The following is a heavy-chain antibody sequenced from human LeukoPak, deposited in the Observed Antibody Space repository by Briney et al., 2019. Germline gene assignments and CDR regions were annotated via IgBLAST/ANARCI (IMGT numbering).Heavy chain of an antibody. CDR3: ACLGYSSSWYIGYYYYYMDV. CDR1: GGSISSYY. J-gene: IGHJ6*03. CDR2: IYTSGST. Sequence: SSETLSPTCTVSGGSISSYYWSWIRQPPGKGLEWIGYIYTSGSTNYNPSLKSRVTISVDTSKNQFSLKLSSVTAADTAVYYCACLGYSSSWYIGYYYYYMDVWAKGPRSPSP. D-gene: IGHD6-13*01. V-gene: IGHV4-4*09.